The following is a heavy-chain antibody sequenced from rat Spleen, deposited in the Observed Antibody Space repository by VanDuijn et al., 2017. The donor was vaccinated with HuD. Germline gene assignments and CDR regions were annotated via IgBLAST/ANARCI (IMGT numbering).Heavy chain of an antibody. J-gene: IGHJ1*01. CDR2: ISTGGGST. D-gene: IGHD1-2*01. Sequence: EVQLVESGGGLVQPGRSLKLSCAASGFTFSNYYMAWVRQAPTKGLEWVAYISTGGGSTYYRDSVKGRFTISRDNAKSTLYLQMDSLRSEDTATYYCTTGDSGYWYFDFWGPGTMVTVSS. CDR3: TTGDSGYWYFDF. V-gene: IGHV5-27*01. CDR1: GFTFSNYY.